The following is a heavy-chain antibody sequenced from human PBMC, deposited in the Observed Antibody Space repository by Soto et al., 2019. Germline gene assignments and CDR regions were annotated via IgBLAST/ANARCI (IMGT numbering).Heavy chain of an antibody. CDR2: IYASGST. CDR1: GDSISGYY. D-gene: IGHD6-19*01. CDR3: ARSGYSSAWYTAFDS. Sequence: SETLSLTCTVSGDSISGYYWNWIRQPAGKGLEWIGRIYASGSTISNRSLRSRVALSVDTSKNQFSLNLNSGTAADTAMYYCARSGYSSAWYTAFDSWSQGILVTVSS. J-gene: IGHJ4*02. V-gene: IGHV4-4*07.